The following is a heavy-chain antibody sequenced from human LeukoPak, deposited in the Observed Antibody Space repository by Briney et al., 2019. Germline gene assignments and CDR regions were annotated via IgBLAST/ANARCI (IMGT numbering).Heavy chain of an antibody. J-gene: IGHJ4*02. CDR1: GFTFSSYE. CDR2: ISSSGSTI. CDR3: ARASGSYNPFDY. D-gene: IGHD1-26*01. Sequence: GGSLRLSCAASGFTFSSYEMNWVRQAPGMGLEWPSYISSSGSTIYYADSVKGRFTISRDNAKNSLYLQMNSLRAEDTAPYYCARASGSYNPFDYWGQGTLVTVSS. V-gene: IGHV3-48*03.